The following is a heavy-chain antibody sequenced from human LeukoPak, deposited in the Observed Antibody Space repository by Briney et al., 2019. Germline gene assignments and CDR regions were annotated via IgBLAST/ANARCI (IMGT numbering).Heavy chain of an antibody. CDR2: ISWNSVNI. CDR3: AKDVGANSYYYMDV. D-gene: IGHD1-26*01. J-gene: IGHJ6*03. V-gene: IGHV3-9*02. CDR1: GFTSDDYV. Sequence: GRSLRLSCAASGFTSDDYVLHWIRQAPGKGLEWVSGISWNSVNIDYADSVKGRFTISRDNAKNSLYLQMNSLRAEDTAFYYCAKDVGANSYYYMDVWGKGTTVTVSS.